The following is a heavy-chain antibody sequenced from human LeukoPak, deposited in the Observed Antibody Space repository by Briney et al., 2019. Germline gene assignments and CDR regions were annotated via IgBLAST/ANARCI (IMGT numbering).Heavy chain of an antibody. Sequence: PSETLSLTCTVSGGSISSGGYYWSWIRQHPGKGLEWIGYIYHSGSTYYDPSLKSRVTISVDRSKNQFSLKLSSVTAADTAVYYCARAQGLGLWFGDHLKGAFDIWGQGTMVTVSS. CDR3: ARAQGLGLWFGDHLKGAFDI. CDR2: IYHSGST. CDR1: GGSISSGGYY. D-gene: IGHD3-10*01. J-gene: IGHJ3*02. V-gene: IGHV4-30-2*01.